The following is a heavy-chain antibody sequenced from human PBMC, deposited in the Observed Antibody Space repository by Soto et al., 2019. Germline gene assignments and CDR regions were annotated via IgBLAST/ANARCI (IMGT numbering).Heavy chain of an antibody. Sequence: QVQLVQSGAEVKKPGSSVKVSCKASGGTFRTSAISWVRQAPGQGLEWVGGIMPVFQRPKYAQNFQGRVTITADESTSTAYMELSSLRSEDTAVYYCARDTDRPQLGGNYYYILDVWGQGTAVTVSS. D-gene: IGHD3-3*02. CDR3: ARDTDRPQLGGNYYYILDV. CDR2: IMPVFQRP. CDR1: GGTFRTSA. J-gene: IGHJ6*02. V-gene: IGHV1-69*12.